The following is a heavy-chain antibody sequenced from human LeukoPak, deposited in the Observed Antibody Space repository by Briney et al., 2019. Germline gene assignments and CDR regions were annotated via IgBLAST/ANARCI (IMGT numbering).Heavy chain of an antibody. D-gene: IGHD3-10*01. CDR3: TKGSEAKVRGLIVALDY. V-gene: IGHV3-30*02. Sequence: GGSLRLSCAASGFTFSSYGMHWVRQAPGKGLEWVAFIRFDGTNEYYADSVKGRFTVSRANFKNTLFLQMNNLVTEDTATYFCTKGSEAKVRGLIVALDYWGQGTRVTVSS. CDR1: GFTFSSYG. J-gene: IGHJ4*02. CDR2: IRFDGTNE.